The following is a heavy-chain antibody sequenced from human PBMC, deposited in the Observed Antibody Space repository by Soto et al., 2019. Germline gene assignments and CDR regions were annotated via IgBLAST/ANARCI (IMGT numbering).Heavy chain of an antibody. CDR2: ISYDGSNK. CDR1: GFTFSSYG. J-gene: IGHJ6*02. Sequence: GGSLRLSCAASGFTFSSYGMHWVRQAPGKGLEWVAVISYDGSNKYYADSVKGRFTISRDNSKNTLYLQMNSLRAEDTAVYYCAKGQGVRSYGDYGKPYYYYGMDVWGQGTTVTVSS. CDR3: AKGQGVRSYGDYGKPYYYYGMDV. D-gene: IGHD4-17*01. V-gene: IGHV3-30*18.